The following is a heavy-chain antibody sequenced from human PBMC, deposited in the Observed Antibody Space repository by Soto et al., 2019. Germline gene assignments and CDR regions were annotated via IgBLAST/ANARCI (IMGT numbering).Heavy chain of an antibody. Sequence: EVQLLESGGDLVQPGGSLRLSCAASGFSFRDYSMSWVRQAPGKGLEWVSFIDLSATTTYYRDSVKGRFTISKDKSTHTVDLQMNGLRVEDTAIYYCAKERVPDGFYSCDYLGQGDLVTLS. J-gene: IGHJ4*02. D-gene: IGHD2-15*01. V-gene: IGHV3-23*03. CDR3: AKERVPDGFYSCDY. CDR2: IDLSATTT. CDR1: GFSFRDYS.